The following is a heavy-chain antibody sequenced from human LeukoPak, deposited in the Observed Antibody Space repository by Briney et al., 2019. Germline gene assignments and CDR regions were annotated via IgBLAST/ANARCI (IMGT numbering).Heavy chain of an antibody. CDR1: GFTFSSYS. J-gene: IGHJ4*02. CDR3: ARDFYSSGCKGD. D-gene: IGHD6-19*01. Sequence: GGSLRLSCAASGFTFSSYSVNWVRRAPGKGLEWVSSISSSSSYIYYADSVKGRFTISRDNAKNSLYLQMNSLRAEDTAVYYCARDFYSSGCKGDWGQGTLVTVSS. V-gene: IGHV3-21*01. CDR2: ISSSSSYI.